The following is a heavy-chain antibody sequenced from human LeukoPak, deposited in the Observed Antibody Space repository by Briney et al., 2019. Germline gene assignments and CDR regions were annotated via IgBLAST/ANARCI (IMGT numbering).Heavy chain of an antibody. Sequence: GGSLRLSCIASGFTFSYYGMHWVRQAPGKGLEWLSFVFADGSNVFYADSVRGRFTISRDNRNNILYLQMNSLRAEDTAMYFCGRNVDNWNYVDYWGQGTLVTVSS. CDR2: VFADGSNV. J-gene: IGHJ4*02. V-gene: IGHV3-30*02. D-gene: IGHD3-10*02. CDR1: GFTFSYYG. CDR3: GRNVDNWNYVDY.